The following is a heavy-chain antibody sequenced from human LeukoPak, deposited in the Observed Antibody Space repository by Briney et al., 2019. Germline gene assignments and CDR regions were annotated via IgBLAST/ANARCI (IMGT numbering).Heavy chain of an antibody. J-gene: IGHJ5*02. CDR2: ISAYNGNT. CDR3: ARRDSGQFDP. Sequence: GASVKISCKASGYTFTNYYIHWVRQAPGQGLEWMGWISAYNGNTNYAQKLQGRVTMTTDTSTSTAYMELSSLRSEDTAVYYCARRDSGQFDPWGQGTLVTVSS. CDR1: GYTFTNYY. V-gene: IGHV1-18*01. D-gene: IGHD3-10*01.